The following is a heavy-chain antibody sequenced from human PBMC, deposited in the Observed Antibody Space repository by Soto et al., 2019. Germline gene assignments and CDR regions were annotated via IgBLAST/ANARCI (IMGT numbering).Heavy chain of an antibody. J-gene: IGHJ6*03. D-gene: IGHD4-4*01. CDR1: GGSISGYY. V-gene: IGHV4-59*08. Sequence: SETLSLTCTVSGGSISGYYWSWVRQPPGKGLEWIGYIYYSGSTNYNPSLKSRVTISVDTSKNQFSLKLSSVTAADTAVYYCARTYSNYAYYYYYMDFWGKGTTVTVSS. CDR3: ARTYSNYAYYYYYMDF. CDR2: IYYSGST.